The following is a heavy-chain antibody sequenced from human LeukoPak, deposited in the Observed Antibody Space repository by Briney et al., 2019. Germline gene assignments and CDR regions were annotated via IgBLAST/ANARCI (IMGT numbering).Heavy chain of an antibody. CDR1: GYTFTGYY. CDR3: AASEPYVLLWFGELRD. J-gene: IGHJ4*02. D-gene: IGHD3-10*01. V-gene: IGHV1-2*02. CDR2: INPNSGGT. Sequence: GASVKVSCKASGYTFTGYYMHWVRQAPGQGLEWMGWINPNSGGTNYAQKFQGRVTMTRDTSISTAYMELSRLRSDDTAVYYCAASEPYVLLWFGELRDWGQGTLVTVSS.